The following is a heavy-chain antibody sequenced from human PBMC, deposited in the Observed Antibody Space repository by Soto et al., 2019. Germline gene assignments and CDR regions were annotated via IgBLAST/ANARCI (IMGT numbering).Heavy chain of an antibody. CDR1: GYTFTGYY. CDR2: INPSGGST. CDR3: ARGSQEWDDYFDY. D-gene: IGHD1-26*01. V-gene: IGHV1-46*01. Sequence: GASVKVSCKASGYTFTGYYMHWLRQSPGQGLEWMGIINPSGGSTSYAQKFQGRVTMTRDTSTSTVYMELSSLRSEDTAVYYCARGSQEWDDYFDYWAREPWSPSPQ. J-gene: IGHJ4*02.